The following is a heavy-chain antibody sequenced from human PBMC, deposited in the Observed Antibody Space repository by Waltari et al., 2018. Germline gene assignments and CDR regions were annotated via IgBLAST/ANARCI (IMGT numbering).Heavy chain of an antibody. CDR2: IYYSVGS. D-gene: IGHD1-26*01. CDR1: GGSISSSSYY. Sequence: QLQLQESGPGLVKPSETLSLTCTVSGGSISSSSYYWGWIRQPPGKGLEWIGSIYYSVGSHDNPSLKSLVTISVETSKNQFSLQLSSVTAAETAVYYCAIEGRELQHDDWGQGTLVTVSS. CDR3: AIEGRELQHDD. J-gene: IGHJ4*02. V-gene: IGHV4-39*07.